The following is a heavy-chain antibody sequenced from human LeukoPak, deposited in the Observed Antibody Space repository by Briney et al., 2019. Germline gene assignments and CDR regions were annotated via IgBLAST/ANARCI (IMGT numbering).Heavy chain of an antibody. CDR3: ASSYYYDSSGYFR. J-gene: IGHJ4*02. V-gene: IGHV4-39*01. D-gene: IGHD3-22*01. CDR2: IYYSGST. CDR1: GGSISSSSYY. Sequence: PSETLSLTCTVSGGSISSSSYYWGWIRQPPGKGLEWIGSIYYSGSTYYNPSLKSRVTISVDTSKNQFSLKLSSVTAADTAAYYCASSYYYDSSGYFRWGQGTLVTVSS.